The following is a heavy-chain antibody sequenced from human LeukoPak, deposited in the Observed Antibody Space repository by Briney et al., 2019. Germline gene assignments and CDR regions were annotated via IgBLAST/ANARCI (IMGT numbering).Heavy chain of an antibody. Sequence: GASVKVSCTASGYTFTSYAMHWVRQAPGQRLEWMGWINAGNGNTKYSQKFQGRVTITRDTSASTAYMELSSLRSEDTAVYYCARRAHCSGGSCYSVWFDPWGQGTLVTVSS. CDR2: INAGNGNT. V-gene: IGHV1-3*01. D-gene: IGHD2-15*01. CDR3: ARRAHCSGGSCYSVWFDP. J-gene: IGHJ5*02. CDR1: GYTFTSYA.